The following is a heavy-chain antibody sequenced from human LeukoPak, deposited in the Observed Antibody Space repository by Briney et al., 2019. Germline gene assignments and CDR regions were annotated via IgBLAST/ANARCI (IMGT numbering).Heavy chain of an antibody. V-gene: IGHV1-24*01. CDR3: ATAGKYSSSWGYYFDY. CDR2: FDPEDGET. J-gene: IGHJ4*02. CDR1: GYTLTELS. Sequence: ASVKVSCKVSGYTLTELSMHWVRQAPGKGLEWMGGFDPEDGETIYAQKFQGRVTMTEDTSTATAYMELSSLRSEDTAVYYCATAGKYSSSWGYYFDYWGQGTLVTVSS. D-gene: IGHD6-13*01.